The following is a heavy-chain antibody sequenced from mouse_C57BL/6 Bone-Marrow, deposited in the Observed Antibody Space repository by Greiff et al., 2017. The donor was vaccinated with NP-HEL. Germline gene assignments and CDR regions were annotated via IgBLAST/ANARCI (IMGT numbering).Heavy chain of an antibody. V-gene: IGHV1-4*01. J-gene: IGHJ1*03. CDR2: INPSSGYT. Sequence: VQLQQSGAELARPGASVKMSCKASGYTFTSSTMHWVKQRPGQGLEWIGYINPSSGYTKYNQKFKGKATLTADKSSSTAYMQLSSLTSEDSAVYYCATPRYFDVWGTGTTVTVSS. CDR3: ATPRYFDV. CDR1: GYTFTSST.